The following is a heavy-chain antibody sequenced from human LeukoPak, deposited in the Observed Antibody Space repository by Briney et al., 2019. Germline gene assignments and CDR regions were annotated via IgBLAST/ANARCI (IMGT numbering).Heavy chain of an antibody. Sequence: QSGGSLRLSCKGSGVTFSGCAVTWFRQTPGKGLEWVGFVRTKTHGGAPETAASVRGRFNVSRDDSAGIAYLQMTSLRTEDTAMYYCARVNFRDYRGYTWFEPWGQGTLVTVSS. V-gene: IGHV3-49*03. D-gene: IGHD3-10*01. J-gene: IGHJ5*02. CDR2: VRTKTHGGAP. CDR3: ARVNFRDYRGYTWFEP. CDR1: GVTFSGCA.